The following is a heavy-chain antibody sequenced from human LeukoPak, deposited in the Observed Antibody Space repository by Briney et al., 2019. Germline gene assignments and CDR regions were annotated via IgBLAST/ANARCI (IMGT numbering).Heavy chain of an antibody. J-gene: IGHJ5*02. Sequence: ASVKVSCKASGYTFTSYGISWVRQAPGQGLEWMGWISAYNGNTNYAQKLQGRVTMTTDTSTSTAYMELRSLRSDDTAVYYCARVVYYDSSGYSRRRHNWFDPWGQGTLVTVSS. D-gene: IGHD3-22*01. CDR2: ISAYNGNT. CDR3: ARVVYYDSSGYSRRRHNWFDP. V-gene: IGHV1-18*01. CDR1: GYTFTSYG.